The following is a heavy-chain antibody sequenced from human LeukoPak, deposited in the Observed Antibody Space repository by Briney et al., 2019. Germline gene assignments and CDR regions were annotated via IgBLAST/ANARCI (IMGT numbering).Heavy chain of an antibody. CDR3: AKDPYVSLIRLAVAPKAIDY. J-gene: IGHJ4*02. CDR2: ISGSGGST. V-gene: IGHV3-23*01. Sequence: GGSLRLSCAASGFNFSSYAMSWVRQAPGKGLEWVSGISGSGGSTYYADSVKGRFTISRDNSKNTLYLQMNSLRAEDTAVYYCAKDPYVSLIRLAVAPKAIDYWGQGTLVTVSS. D-gene: IGHD6-19*01. CDR1: GFNFSSYA.